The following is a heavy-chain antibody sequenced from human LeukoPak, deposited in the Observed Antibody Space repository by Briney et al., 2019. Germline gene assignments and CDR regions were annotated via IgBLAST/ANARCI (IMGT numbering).Heavy chain of an antibody. J-gene: IGHJ5*02. D-gene: IGHD2-2*02. V-gene: IGHV3-23*01. CDR1: GFTFSSYG. CDR3: AKEVGYCTSSNCYSWFDP. CDR2: VSGSGGST. Sequence: GRSLRLSCAASGFTFSSYGMHWVRQAPGKGLEWVSGVSGSGGSTYYADSVKGRFTITRDNSKNTLYLQMNSLRGEDTAVYHCAKEVGYCTSSNCYSWFDPWGQGTQVTVSS.